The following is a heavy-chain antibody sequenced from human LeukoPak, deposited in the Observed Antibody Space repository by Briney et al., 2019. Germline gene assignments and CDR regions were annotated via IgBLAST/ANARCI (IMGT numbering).Heavy chain of an antibody. J-gene: IGHJ4*02. D-gene: IGHD3-22*01. CDR2: INPNSGGT. CDR3: ARAGDSSGYYSVYSDY. CDR1: GYTFTGYF. Sequence: VASVKVSCKASGYTFTGYFIHWVRQAPGQGLEWMGWINPNSGGTDYAQKFQGRVTMTRDTSISTAYMELSSLRSEDTAVYYCARAGDSSGYYSVYSDYWGQGTLVTVSS. V-gene: IGHV1-2*02.